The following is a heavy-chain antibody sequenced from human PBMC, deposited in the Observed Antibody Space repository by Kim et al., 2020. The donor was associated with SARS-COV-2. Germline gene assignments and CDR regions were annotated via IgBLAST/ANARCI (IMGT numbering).Heavy chain of an antibody. D-gene: IGHD4-17*01. CDR1: GGSISSGDYY. Sequence: SETLSLTCTVSGGSISSGDYYWSWIRQPPGKGLEWIGYIYYSGSTYYNPSLKSQVTISVDTSKNQFSLKLSSVTAADTAVYYCARETVTTPHFDYWGQGTLVTVSS. J-gene: IGHJ4*02. CDR2: IYYSGST. CDR3: ARETVTTPHFDY. V-gene: IGHV4-30-4*01.